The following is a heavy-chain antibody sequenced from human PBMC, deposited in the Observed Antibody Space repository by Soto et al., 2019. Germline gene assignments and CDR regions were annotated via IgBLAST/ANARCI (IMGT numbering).Heavy chain of an antibody. CDR1: GFTFSSYA. Sequence: GGSLRLSCAASGFTFSSYAMHWVRRAPGKGLEWVAVISYDGSNKYYADSVKGRFTISRDNSKNTLYLQMNSLRAEDTAVYYCAREGYGDYYKRYYFDYWGQGTLVTVSS. D-gene: IGHD4-17*01. CDR2: ISYDGSNK. CDR3: AREGYGDYYKRYYFDY. J-gene: IGHJ4*02. V-gene: IGHV3-30-3*01.